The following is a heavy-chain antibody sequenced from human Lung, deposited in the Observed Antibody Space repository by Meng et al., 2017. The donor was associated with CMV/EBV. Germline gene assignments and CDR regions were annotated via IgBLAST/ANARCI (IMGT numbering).Heavy chain of an antibody. V-gene: IGHV4-31*03. CDR3: TRAPPGLSSGWSDF. CDR1: GASVSSPGSY. CDR2: VYSSGST. D-gene: IGHD6-19*01. J-gene: IGHJ4*02. Sequence: QVQLQESGPGLVKPSQTLAPTCNVSGASVSSPGSYWNWIRQHPGKGLEWLGLVYSSGSTDYNPSLRGRATISLDTSKNQFSLTLTPVTAADTAVYCCTRAPPGLSSGWSDFWGQGTLVTVSS.